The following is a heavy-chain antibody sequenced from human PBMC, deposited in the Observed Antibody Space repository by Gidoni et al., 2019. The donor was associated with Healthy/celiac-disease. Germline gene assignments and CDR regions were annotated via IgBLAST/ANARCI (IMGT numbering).Heavy chain of an antibody. CDR3: ARYPDYYDSSVAG. Sequence: QVQLVKSGAEVTKPGASVKVSCKASGNNFPSYDINWVRPANGQGLEWMGWMNPNSGNSGYAHQFQGRFAMTMTISISPAYMELISLRSEDTAVYYCARYPDYYDSSVAGCGQGTLVTVSS. V-gene: IGHV1-8*01. CDR1: GNNFPSYD. D-gene: IGHD3-22*01. CDR2: MNPNSGNS. J-gene: IGHJ4*02.